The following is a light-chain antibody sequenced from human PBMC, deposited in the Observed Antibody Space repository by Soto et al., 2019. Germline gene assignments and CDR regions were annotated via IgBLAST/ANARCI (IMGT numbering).Light chain of an antibody. V-gene: IGLV2-23*02. J-gene: IGLJ1*01. CDR2: QVT. CDR3: CSYAGSSTFPYV. Sequence: QSVLTQPASVSGSLGQSITISCTGTTRDIAGYNYISWYQQLPCKAPKLMIYQVTIRPSGISNRFSGSKSGNTASLTISGLQAEDEADYYCCSYAGSSTFPYVFGTGTKVPV. CDR1: TRDIAGYNY.